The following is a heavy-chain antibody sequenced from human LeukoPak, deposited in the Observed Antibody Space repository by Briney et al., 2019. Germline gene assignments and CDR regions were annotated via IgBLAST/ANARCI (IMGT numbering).Heavy chain of an antibody. CDR1: GFTFSNYA. D-gene: IGHD3-9*01. Sequence: GGSLRLSCDASGFTFSNYAMSWVGQAPGKWLEWVSPIRGSVDSTFYADSVKGRLTISRDNSKNTLYLQMNSLRAEDTAVYYCARSQEDTSGGGRAPYRILTGYYVTYWGQGALVTVSS. CDR2: IRGSVDST. CDR3: ARSQEDTSGGGRAPYRILTGYYVTY. V-gene: IGHV3-23*01. J-gene: IGHJ4*02.